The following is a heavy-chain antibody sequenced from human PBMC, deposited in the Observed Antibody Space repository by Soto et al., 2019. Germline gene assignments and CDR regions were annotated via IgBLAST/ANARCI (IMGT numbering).Heavy chain of an antibody. Sequence: GASVKVSCKASGYTFNTYDIYWMRQATGQGLEWMGWMNPYNGNTGYAQKFQGRLTMTRDTSITTAYMELSRLRSDDTAFYYCATSSDWSTLLDYWGHGTLVTVSS. V-gene: IGHV1-8*01. D-gene: IGHD6-19*01. CDR3: ATSSDWSTLLDY. J-gene: IGHJ4*01. CDR1: GYTFNTYD. CDR2: MNPYNGNT.